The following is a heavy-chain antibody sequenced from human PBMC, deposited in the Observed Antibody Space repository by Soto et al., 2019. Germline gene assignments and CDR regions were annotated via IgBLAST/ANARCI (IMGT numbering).Heavy chain of an antibody. CDR2: IIPIFGTA. CDR3: AREAVNSLCTEAMATTRFDY. D-gene: IGHD5-12*01. J-gene: IGHJ4*02. CDR1: GGTFSSYA. Sequence: QVQLVQSGAEVKKPGSSVKVSCKASGGTFSSYAISWVRQAPGQGLEWMGGIIPIFGTANYAQKFQGRVTITADESTSTAYMELSSLRSEDTAVYYCAREAVNSLCTEAMATTRFDYWGQGTLVTVSS. V-gene: IGHV1-69*12.